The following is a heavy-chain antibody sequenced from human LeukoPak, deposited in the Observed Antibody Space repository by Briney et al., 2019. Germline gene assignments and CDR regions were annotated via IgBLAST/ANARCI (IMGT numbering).Heavy chain of an antibody. V-gene: IGHV3-48*04. CDR3: ARTGYYYYYMDV. CDR2: ISSSGSTI. CDR1: GFTFSSYG. J-gene: IGHJ6*03. Sequence: GGSLRLSCAASGFTFSSYGLNWVRQAPGKGLEGVSYISSSGSTIYYGDSVKGRFTISRDNAKNSLYLQMNSLRAEDTAVYYCARTGYYYYYMDVWGKGTTVTISS.